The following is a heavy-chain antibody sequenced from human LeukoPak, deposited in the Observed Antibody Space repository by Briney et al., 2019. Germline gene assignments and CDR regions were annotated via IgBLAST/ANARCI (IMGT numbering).Heavy chain of an antibody. CDR1: GGTFSSYA. V-gene: IGHV1-69*13. CDR2: IIPIFGTA. J-gene: IGHJ5*02. Sequence: ASVKVSCKASGGTFSSYAISWVRQAPGQGLEWMGGIIPIFGTANYAQKFQGRVTITADESTSTAYMELSSLRSEDTAVYYCATVAIFGVVNNWFDPWGQGTLVTVSS. CDR3: ATVAIFGVVNNWFDP. D-gene: IGHD3-3*01.